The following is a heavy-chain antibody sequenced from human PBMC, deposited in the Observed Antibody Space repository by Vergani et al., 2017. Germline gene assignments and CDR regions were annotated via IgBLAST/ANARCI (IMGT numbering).Heavy chain of an antibody. CDR1: GYSFTNYW. J-gene: IGHJ4*02. CDR2: IHPADSDT. Sequence: EVQLVQSGAEVKKPGESLKISCQISGYSFTNYWIGWVRQMPGQGLEWMGIIHPADSDTRYSPSFQGQVTISVDKSISTAYLQRSSLRASDSAMYYCARLYGRDSSGRKYFDYWGQGTLVTVSS. D-gene: IGHD3-22*01. V-gene: IGHV5-51*01. CDR3: ARLYGRDSSGRKYFDY.